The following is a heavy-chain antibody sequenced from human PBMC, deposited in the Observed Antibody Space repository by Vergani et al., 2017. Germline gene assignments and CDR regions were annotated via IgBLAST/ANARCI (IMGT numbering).Heavy chain of an antibody. V-gene: IGHV4-31*03. CDR3: ARGTDRNTYYDFWSSNTEKNRAFDI. Sequence: QVQLQESGPGLVKPSQTLSLTCTVSGGSISSGGYYWSWIRQHPGRGLEWIGDIYFSGSTYYNPSLKSRVTISVDTSKNQFSLTLGSVTAADTAMYSCARGTDRNTYYDFWSSNTEKNRAFDIWGQGTMVTVSS. CDR1: GGSISSGGYY. CDR2: IYFSGST. J-gene: IGHJ3*02. D-gene: IGHD3-3*01.